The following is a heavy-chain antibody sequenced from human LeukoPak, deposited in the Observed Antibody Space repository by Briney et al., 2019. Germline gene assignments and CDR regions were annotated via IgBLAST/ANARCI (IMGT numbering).Heavy chain of an antibody. D-gene: IGHD1-26*01. CDR2: ISYDGSNK. CDR3: ARDPYSGSYSDAFDI. CDR1: GFTFSSYA. J-gene: IGHJ3*02. Sequence: GGSLRLSCAASGFTFSSYAMHWVRQAPGKGLEWVAVISYDGSNKYYADSVKGRFTISRDNSKNTLYLQMNSLRAEDTAVYYCARDPYSGSYSDAFDIWGQGIMVTVSS. V-gene: IGHV3-30-3*01.